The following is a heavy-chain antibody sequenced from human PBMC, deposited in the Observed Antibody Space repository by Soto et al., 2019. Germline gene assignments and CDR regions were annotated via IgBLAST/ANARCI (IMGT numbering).Heavy chain of an antibody. CDR1: GYDFIGHG. Sequence: QVQLVQSGGEEKKSGASVKVSCKASGYDFIGHGISWVRQARGQGLEWMGWINSYNGDTKYARKYQDRITLTKDKSKRTVYMERTSLRSDVSAVYYCARAEWLKVPAVVGDKFDSWGQGTLVTVSS. V-gene: IGHV1-18*04. J-gene: IGHJ5*01. CDR2: INSYNGDT. CDR3: ARAEWLKVPAVVGDKFDS. D-gene: IGHD6-19*01.